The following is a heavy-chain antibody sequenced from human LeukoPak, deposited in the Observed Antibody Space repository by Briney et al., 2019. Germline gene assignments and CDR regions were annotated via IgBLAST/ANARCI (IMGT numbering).Heavy chain of an antibody. CDR1: GFIFSNAY. CDR2: IKSKTEGGTI. J-gene: IGHJ4*02. Sequence: GGSLRLPCAASGFIFSNAYMKWVRQAPGKGLEWVGRIKSKTEGGTIDYAAPVKGRFTISRDDSKNMVYLQMNSLKTEDTAVYYCTTDAGYSSGWYNYWGQGILVTVSS. V-gene: IGHV3-15*01. CDR3: TTDAGYSSGWYNY. D-gene: IGHD6-19*01.